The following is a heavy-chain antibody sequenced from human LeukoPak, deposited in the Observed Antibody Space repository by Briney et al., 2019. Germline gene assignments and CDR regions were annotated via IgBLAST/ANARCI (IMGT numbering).Heavy chain of an antibody. CDR1: GGSISSYY. J-gene: IGHJ6*03. CDR3: ARGDSSSPGVGYYYYYMDV. CDR2: MYTSGST. Sequence: SETLSLTCTVSGGSISSYYWSWIRQPAGKGLEWIGRMYTSGSTNYNPSLKSRVTMSVDTSKNQFSLKLSSVTAADTAVYYCARGDSSSPGVGYYYYYMDVWGKGTTVTVSS. D-gene: IGHD6-6*01. V-gene: IGHV4-4*07.